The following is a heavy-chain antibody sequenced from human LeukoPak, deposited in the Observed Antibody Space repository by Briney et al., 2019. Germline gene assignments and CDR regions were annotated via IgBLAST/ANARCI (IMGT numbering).Heavy chain of an antibody. J-gene: IGHJ4*02. CDR1: GYTFTSYG. Sequence: ASVKVSCKASGYTFTSYGISWVRQAPGQGLEWMGMINPGGGGTSYAQKFQGRVTMTRDTSTRTVYMEVSSLKPEDTAVYYCARQGAYSSAIGMGYWGQGTLVTVSS. CDR2: INPGGGGT. V-gene: IGHV1-46*01. CDR3: ARQGAYSSAIGMGY. D-gene: IGHD6-19*01.